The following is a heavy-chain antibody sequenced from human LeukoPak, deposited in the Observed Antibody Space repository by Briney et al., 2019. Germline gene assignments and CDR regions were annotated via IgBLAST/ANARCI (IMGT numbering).Heavy chain of an antibody. J-gene: IGHJ4*02. CDR3: GQTIAAAGTGY. V-gene: IGHV3-48*03. D-gene: IGHD6-13*01. CDR1: GFTFSSYE. CDR2: ISSSGSTI. Sequence: GGSLRLSCAASGFTFSSYEMNWVRQAPGKGLEWVSYISSSGSTIYYADSVKGRFTISRDNAKNSLYLQMNSLRAEDTAVYYCGQTIAAAGTGYWGQGTLVTVSS.